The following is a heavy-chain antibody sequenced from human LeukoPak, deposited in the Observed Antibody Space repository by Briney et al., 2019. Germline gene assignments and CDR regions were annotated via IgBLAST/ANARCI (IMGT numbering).Heavy chain of an antibody. Sequence: GGSLRLSCAAPGFTFSSYWMSWVRQAPGKGLEWVANIKQDGSEKYYVDSVKGRFTIPRDNAKNSLYLQMNSLRAEDTAVYYCARSGGGYCSGGSCAVLFDYWSQGTLVTVSS. V-gene: IGHV3-7*01. CDR2: IKQDGSEK. CDR1: GFTFSSYW. D-gene: IGHD2-15*01. CDR3: ARSGGGYCSGGSCAVLFDY. J-gene: IGHJ4*02.